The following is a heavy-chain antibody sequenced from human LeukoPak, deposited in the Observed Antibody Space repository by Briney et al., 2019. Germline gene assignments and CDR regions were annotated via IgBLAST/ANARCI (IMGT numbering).Heavy chain of an antibody. J-gene: IGHJ4*02. CDR2: IYYSGST. CDR3: ARLRYYDSREEDYFDY. V-gene: IGHV4-59*08. CDR1: GGSISSYY. D-gene: IGHD3-22*01. Sequence: SETLSLTCTVSGGSISSYYWSWIRQPPGKGLEWIGYIYYSGSTNYNPSLKSRVTISVDTSKNQFSLKLSSVTAADTAVYYCARLRYYDSREEDYFDYWGQGTLVTVSS.